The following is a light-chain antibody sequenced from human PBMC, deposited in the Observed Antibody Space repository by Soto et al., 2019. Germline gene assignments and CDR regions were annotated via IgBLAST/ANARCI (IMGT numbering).Light chain of an antibody. V-gene: IGKV3-11*01. CDR3: QQFYSTPLT. CDR1: QSVGSF. J-gene: IGKJ4*01. Sequence: EIVLTQSPATLSLSPGERATLSCRASQSVGSFLAWYQQKPGQAPRLLIYDTSIRATGIPARFSGSGSGTDFTLTISSLQAADVAVYYCQQFYSTPLTFGGGTKVDI. CDR2: DTS.